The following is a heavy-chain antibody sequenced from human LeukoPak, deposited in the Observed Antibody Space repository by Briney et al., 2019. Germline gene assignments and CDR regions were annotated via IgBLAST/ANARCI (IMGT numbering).Heavy chain of an antibody. CDR3: ARALYDYVWGSYNY. CDR1: GFTFSNYW. J-gene: IGHJ4*02. CDR2: ISSSSSYI. V-gene: IGHV3-21*01. D-gene: IGHD3-16*01. Sequence: PGGSLRLSCAASGFTFSNYWMNWVRQAPGKGLEWVSSISSSSSYIYYADSVKGRFTISRDNAKNSLYLQMNSLRAEDTAVYYCARALYDYVWGSYNYWGQGTLVTVSS.